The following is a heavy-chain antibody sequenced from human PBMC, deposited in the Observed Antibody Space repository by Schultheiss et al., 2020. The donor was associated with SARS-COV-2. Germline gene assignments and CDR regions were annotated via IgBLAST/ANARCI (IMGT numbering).Heavy chain of an antibody. CDR1: GYTFTGYY. V-gene: IGHV1-2*02. D-gene: IGHD3-3*01. CDR3: ARVKTGPWSGYDVYYFDY. CDR2: INPNSGGT. Sequence: GESLKISCKASGYTFTGYYMHWVRQAPGQGLEWMGWINPNSGGTNYAQKFQGRVTMTRDTSISTAYMELSRLRSDDTAVYYCARVKTGPWSGYDVYYFDYWGQGTLVTVSS. J-gene: IGHJ4*02.